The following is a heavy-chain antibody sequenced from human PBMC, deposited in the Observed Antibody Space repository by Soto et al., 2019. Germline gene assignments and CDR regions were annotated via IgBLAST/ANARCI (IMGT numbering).Heavy chain of an antibody. D-gene: IGHD6-19*01. CDR1: GGTFSSYA. J-gene: IGHJ5*02. V-gene: IGHV1-69*01. CDR2: IIPIFGTA. CDR3: ARGGIAVAGPRVYNWFDP. Sequence: QVQLVQSGAEVKKPGSSVKVSCKASGGTFSSYAISWVRQAPGQGLEWMGGIIPIFGTANYAQKFQGRVTITADESTSTAYMELSSLRSEDTAVYYCARGGIAVAGPRVYNWFDPWGQGTLVTVSS.